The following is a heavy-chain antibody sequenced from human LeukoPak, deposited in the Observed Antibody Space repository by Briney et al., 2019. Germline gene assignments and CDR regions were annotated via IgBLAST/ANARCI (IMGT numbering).Heavy chain of an antibody. V-gene: IGHV1-18*01. CDR1: GYTFTTYG. J-gene: IGHJ4*02. CDR2: ISGYNGNT. Sequence: ASVKVSCKASGYTFTTYGISWVRQAPGQGLEWMGWISGYNGNTNYAQKLQGRVTMTTDISTSTAYVELRSLRSDDTAVFYCARDQSFGAGSYQDYWDQGTLVTVSS. D-gene: IGHD3-10*01. CDR3: ARDQSFGAGSYQDY.